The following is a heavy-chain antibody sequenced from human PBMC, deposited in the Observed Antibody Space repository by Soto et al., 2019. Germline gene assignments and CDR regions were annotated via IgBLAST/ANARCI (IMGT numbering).Heavy chain of an antibody. J-gene: IGHJ6*02. D-gene: IGHD3-10*01. CDR2: IYHSGST. CDR1: GGSISSSNW. CDR3: ARASGQLWFGEFHYYGMDV. Sequence: PSETLSLTCAVSGGSISSSNWWSWVRQPPGKGLEWIGEIYHSGSTNYNPSLKSRVTISVDKSKNQFSLKLSSVTAADTAVYYCARASGQLWFGEFHYYGMDVWGQGTTVTVSS. V-gene: IGHV4-4*02.